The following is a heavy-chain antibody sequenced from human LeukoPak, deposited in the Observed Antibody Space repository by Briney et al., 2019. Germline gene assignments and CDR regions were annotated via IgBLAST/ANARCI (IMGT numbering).Heavy chain of an antibody. CDR1: GYTFTTYW. Sequence: GESLKISCKGSGYTFTTYWIGWVRQMPGKGLEWLGIIYPGDSDTRYSPSFQGQVTISADKSISTAYLQWSSRKASDTAIYYCARHLFPGYGDYADYWGQGTLVTVSS. D-gene: IGHD4-17*01. V-gene: IGHV5-51*01. J-gene: IGHJ4*02. CDR3: ARHLFPGYGDYADY. CDR2: IYPGDSDT.